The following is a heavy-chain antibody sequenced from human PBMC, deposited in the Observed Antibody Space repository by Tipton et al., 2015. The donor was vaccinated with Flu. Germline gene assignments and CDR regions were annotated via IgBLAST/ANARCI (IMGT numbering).Heavy chain of an antibody. CDR1: GGSISSYY. Sequence: GLVKPSETLSLTCTVSGGSISSYYWSWIRQPPGKGLEWIGYIYYSGSTNYNPSLKSRVTISVDTSKNQISLKLSSVTAADTAVYYCARHSQAAAVLNWFDPWGQGTLVTVSS. CDR3: ARHSQAAAVLNWFDP. V-gene: IGHV4-59*08. D-gene: IGHD6-13*01. CDR2: IYYSGST. J-gene: IGHJ5*02.